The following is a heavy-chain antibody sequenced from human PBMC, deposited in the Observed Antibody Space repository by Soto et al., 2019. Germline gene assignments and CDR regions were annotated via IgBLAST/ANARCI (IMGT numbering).Heavy chain of an antibody. Sequence: QVQLVQSGAEVRKPGASVKVSCKASGYTFTTYGISWVRQAPGQGLEWMGWISGYNGHTKYAQKFQGRFTMTTDTSTSTVYMDLWRLRSDDTAVYYCAREGEMPYYYYGLDVWGQGTTVTVSS. CDR3: AREGEMPYYYYGLDV. D-gene: IGHD3-16*01. J-gene: IGHJ6*02. V-gene: IGHV1-18*01. CDR1: GYTFTTYG. CDR2: ISGYNGHT.